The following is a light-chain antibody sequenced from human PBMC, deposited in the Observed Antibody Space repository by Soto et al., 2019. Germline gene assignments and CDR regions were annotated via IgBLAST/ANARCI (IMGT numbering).Light chain of an antibody. V-gene: IGKV3-20*01. CDR3: QQYGDLQWT. CDR2: GAS. Sequence: ALTQSPGTLSSSPGERATLSCGASQAVSSNYLAWYQQKPGQAPRLLISGASGRATGVPDRFSGSGSGTEFTLTIDRLESEDFAVYFCQQYGDLQWTFGQGTKVDIK. CDR1: QAVSSNY. J-gene: IGKJ1*01.